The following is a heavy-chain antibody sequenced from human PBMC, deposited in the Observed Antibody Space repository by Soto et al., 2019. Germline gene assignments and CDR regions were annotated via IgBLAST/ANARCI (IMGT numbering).Heavy chain of an antibody. D-gene: IGHD3-10*01. J-gene: IGHJ6*02. V-gene: IGHV3-33*01. CDR3: ARARVTMVRGVPSGMDV. Sequence: GGSLRLSCAASGFTFSSYGMHWVRQAPGKGLEWVAVIWYDGSNKYYADSVKGRFTISRDNSKNTLYLQMNSLRAEDTAVYYCARARVTMVRGVPSGMDVWGQGTTVTVSS. CDR1: GFTFSSYG. CDR2: IWYDGSNK.